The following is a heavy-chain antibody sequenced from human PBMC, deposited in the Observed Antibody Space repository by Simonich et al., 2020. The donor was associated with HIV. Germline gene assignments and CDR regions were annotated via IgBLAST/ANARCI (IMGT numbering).Heavy chain of an antibody. V-gene: IGHV4-34*11. CDR2: IQYSGNT. Sequence: HVHLQQWGAGLFEPSETLSLTCAVYGGSFSGYCWSWIRQSPGKVLEWFGYIQYSGNTNYNPSLKIRVTMSVESSKNQFSLKQNSMTAADTAVYYCAGRRLGGTIGYWGQGTLVTVSS. J-gene: IGHJ4*02. CDR1: GGSFSGYC. D-gene: IGHD1-26*01. CDR3: AGRRLGGTIGY.